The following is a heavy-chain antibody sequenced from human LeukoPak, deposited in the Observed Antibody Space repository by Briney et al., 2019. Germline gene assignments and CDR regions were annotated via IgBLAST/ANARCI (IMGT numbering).Heavy chain of an antibody. CDR3: ARDQLDLRYFDWLSSRCHFDY. Sequence: GGSLKLSCAASGFTFNNYWMHWVRQAPGKGLVWVSRINTDGSITNYADSVKGRFTISRDNAKNTLFLQMNSLRAEDTAVYYCARDQLDLRYFDWLSSRCHFDYWGQGTLVTVSS. D-gene: IGHD3-9*01. J-gene: IGHJ4*02. CDR1: GFTFNNYW. CDR2: INTDGSIT. V-gene: IGHV3-74*01.